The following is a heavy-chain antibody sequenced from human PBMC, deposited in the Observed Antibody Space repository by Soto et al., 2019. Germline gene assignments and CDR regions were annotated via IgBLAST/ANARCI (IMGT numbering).Heavy chain of an antibody. CDR1: GFPFNSYA. J-gene: IGHJ6*02. CDR2: STGPVGST. CDR3: WKGHSGYHGDYIYYELED. Sequence: GGSLRLSCAASGFPFNSYAISWVRQGPRKGLEWVAASTGPVGSTYNEDSVKGRFAVSRDNSSKTEYLQLVGLRSEDTANSDRWKGHSGYHGDYIYYELEDWGQGTMVTVSS. V-gene: IGHV3-23*01. D-gene: IGHD5-12*01.